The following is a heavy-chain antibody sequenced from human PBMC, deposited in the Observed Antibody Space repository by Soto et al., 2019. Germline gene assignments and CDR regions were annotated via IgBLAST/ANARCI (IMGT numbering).Heavy chain of an antibody. CDR2: ISGSGGST. CDR1: GFTFSSYA. CDR3: AKDRRVTAATKGRYYFDY. V-gene: IGHV3-23*01. D-gene: IGHD6-25*01. Sequence: EVQLLESGGGLVQPGGSLRLSCAASGFTFSSYAMSWVRQAPGKGLEWVSAISGSGGSTYYADSVKGRFTISRDNSKNTLYLQMNSLRAEDTAVYYCAKDRRVTAATKGRYYFDYWGQGTLVTVSS. J-gene: IGHJ4*02.